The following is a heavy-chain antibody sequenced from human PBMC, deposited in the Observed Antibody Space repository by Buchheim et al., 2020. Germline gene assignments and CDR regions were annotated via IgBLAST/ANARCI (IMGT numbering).Heavy chain of an antibody. CDR3: ARGVVTMVRGVNYYYYYMDV. J-gene: IGHJ6*03. D-gene: IGHD3-10*01. CDR1: GFTFSSYW. V-gene: IGHV3-74*01. CDR2: INSDGSST. Sequence: EVQLVESGGGLVQPGGSLRLSCAASGFTFSSYWMNWVRQAPGKGLVWISCINSDGSSTNYADFVKGRFTISRDNAKNTLYLQMNSLRAEDTAVYYCARGVVTMVRGVNYYYYYMDVWGKGTT.